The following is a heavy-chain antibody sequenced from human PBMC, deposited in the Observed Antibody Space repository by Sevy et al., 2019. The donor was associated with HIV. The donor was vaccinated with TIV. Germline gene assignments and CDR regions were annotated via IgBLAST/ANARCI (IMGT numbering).Heavy chain of an antibody. CDR1: GGSISNSF. CDR2: ASQSGGT. V-gene: IGHV4-34*01. CDR3: AGGLSESTYGIFRMYGMDV. D-gene: IGHD1-1*01. Sequence: SETRSLTGAVYGGSISNSFCTGIRQPPGKGRGWSGEASQSGGTNYNPTLQGRVSLSLDPSKNQFSLKSKSMTAADTALYFCAGGLSESTYGIFRMYGMDVWGQGTTVTVSS. J-gene: IGHJ6*02.